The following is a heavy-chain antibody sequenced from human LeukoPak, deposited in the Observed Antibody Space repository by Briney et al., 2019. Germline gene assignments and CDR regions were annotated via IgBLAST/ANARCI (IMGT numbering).Heavy chain of an antibody. D-gene: IGHD3-22*01. CDR3: AKGSYSDSSGSFYFDY. J-gene: IGHJ4*02. V-gene: IGHV3-23*01. CDR1: GFTFSSYA. CDR2: ISGSGDNT. Sequence: GGSLRLSCAASGFTFSSYAMSWVRQAPGKGLEWVSGISGSGDNTYYADSVKGRFTISRDNSKNTLYVQVNSLGTEDTAAYYCAKGSYSDSSGSFYFDYWGQGTLVTVSS.